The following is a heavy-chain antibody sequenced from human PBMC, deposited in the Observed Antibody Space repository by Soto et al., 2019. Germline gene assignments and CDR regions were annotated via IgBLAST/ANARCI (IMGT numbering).Heavy chain of an antibody. CDR2: TYYSGGS. J-gene: IGHJ4*02. V-gene: IGHV4-30-4*01. CDR1: GASVSSAEHY. D-gene: IGHD5-12*01. CDR3: ARLSGYDPAGAADK. Sequence: QVQLQESGPGLVKASQTLSLTCTLSGASVSSAEHYWSWMRQPPGKVLEWIGYTYYSGGSYYNASLQGRVSISVDTSQNQFSLKLTSVTAADTAVYYCARLSGYDPAGAADKWGPGILVSVSS.